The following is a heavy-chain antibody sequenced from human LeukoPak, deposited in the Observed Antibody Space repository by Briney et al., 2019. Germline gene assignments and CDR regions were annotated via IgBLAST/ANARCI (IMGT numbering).Heavy chain of an antibody. CDR1: RFTFSDYG. V-gene: IGHV3-33*01. D-gene: IGHD6-19*01. CDR2: IWYDGSSR. CDR3: ARPYYSSAWYGDAFDV. Sequence: PGRSLRLSCAASRFTFSDYGMHWVRQAPGKGRPGMAVIWYDGSSRYFADPVKGRFTISRDNSKNTLFLQMNSLRVEDTAVYYCARPYYSSAWYGDAFDVWGQGTLVAVSS. J-gene: IGHJ3*01.